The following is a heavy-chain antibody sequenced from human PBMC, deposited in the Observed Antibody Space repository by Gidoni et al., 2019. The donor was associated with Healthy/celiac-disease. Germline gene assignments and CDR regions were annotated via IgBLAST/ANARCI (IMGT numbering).Heavy chain of an antibody. V-gene: IGHV3-23*01. CDR1: GFTFSSYA. Sequence: EVQLLEAGGGLVQPGGSLRLSCEAAGFTFSSYAMSWVRQAPGKGLEWVSAISCSGGSTYYADSVKGRFTISRDNSKNTLYLQMNSLRAEDTAVYYCAKVGGDLGGGYWGQGTLVTVSS. CDR3: AKVGGDLGGGY. CDR2: ISCSGGST. J-gene: IGHJ4*02. D-gene: IGHD3-10*01.